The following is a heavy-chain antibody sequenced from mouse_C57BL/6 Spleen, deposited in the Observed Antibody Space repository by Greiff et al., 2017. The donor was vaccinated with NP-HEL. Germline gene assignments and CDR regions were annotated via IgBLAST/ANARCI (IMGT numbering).Heavy chain of an antibody. CDR1: GFTFSDYY. V-gene: IGHV5-12*01. CDR3: ARNSNYAFAY. CDR2: ISNGGGST. J-gene: IGHJ3*01. Sequence: EVQLVESGGGLVQPGGSLKLSCAASGFTFSDYYMYWVRQTPEKRLEWVAYISNGGGSTYYPDTVKGRFTISTDNAKNTLYLQMSRLKSEDTAMYYCARNSNYAFAYWGQGTLVTVSA. D-gene: IGHD2-5*01.